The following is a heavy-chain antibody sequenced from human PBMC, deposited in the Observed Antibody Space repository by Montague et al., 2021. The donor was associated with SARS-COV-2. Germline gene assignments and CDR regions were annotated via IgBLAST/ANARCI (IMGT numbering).Heavy chain of an antibody. CDR1: GGSISSNF. CDR3: ARTTGYDPLFDF. J-gene: IGHJ4*03. CDR2: IYYSGST. D-gene: IGHD5-12*01. V-gene: IGHV4-59*01. Sequence: SETLSLTCTVSGGSISSNFWSWIRQPPGKGLEWIGCIYYSGSTNXNPSLKTRVTISVDTSKKQFSLQLSSVTAADTAVYYCARTTGYDPLFDFWGQGTLVTVSS.